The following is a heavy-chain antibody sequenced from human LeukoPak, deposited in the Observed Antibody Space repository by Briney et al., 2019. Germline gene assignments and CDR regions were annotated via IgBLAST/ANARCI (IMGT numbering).Heavy chain of an antibody. CDR2: IYYSGST. D-gene: IGHD6-19*01. Sequence: SETLSLTCTVPGGSISSSSYYWGWIRQPPGMGLEWIGSIYYSGSTYYNPSLKSRVTISVDTSKNQFSLKLSSVTAADTAVYYCARGYSSGWVDYWGQGTLVTVSS. CDR3: ARGYSSGWVDY. J-gene: IGHJ4*02. CDR1: GGSISSSSYY. V-gene: IGHV4-39*01.